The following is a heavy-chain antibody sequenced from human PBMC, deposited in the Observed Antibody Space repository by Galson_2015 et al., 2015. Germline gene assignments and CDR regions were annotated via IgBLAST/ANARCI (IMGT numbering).Heavy chain of an antibody. D-gene: IGHD3-22*01. J-gene: IGHJ4*02. CDR2: TYSGGST. V-gene: IGHV3-53*01. Sequence: SLRLSCAASGFTVSSNYMSWVRQAPGKGLEWVSVTYSGGSTYYADSVKGRFTISRDNSKNTLYLQMNSLRAEDTAVYYCARDAYYYDSSGYLAYWGQGTLVTVSS. CDR3: ARDAYYYDSSGYLAY. CDR1: GFTVSSNY.